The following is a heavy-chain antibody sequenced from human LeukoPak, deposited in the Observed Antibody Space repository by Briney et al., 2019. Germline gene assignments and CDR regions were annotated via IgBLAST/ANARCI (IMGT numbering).Heavy chain of an antibody. V-gene: IGHV3-30-3*01. D-gene: IGHD2/OR15-2a*01. CDR2: ISYDGSNY. Sequence: GGSLRLSCAASGFTFSSYAMHWVRQAPGKGLEWVAVISYDGSNYFYADSVKGRFTISRDNSKNTLFLQMNSLRVEDTAVYYCARDVRVFYYYYGMDVWGQGTTVTVSS. CDR1: GFTFSSYA. J-gene: IGHJ6*02. CDR3: ARDVRVFYYYYGMDV.